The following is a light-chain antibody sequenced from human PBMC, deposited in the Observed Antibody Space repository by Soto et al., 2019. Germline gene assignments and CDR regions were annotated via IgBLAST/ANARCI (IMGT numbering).Light chain of an antibody. Sequence: EIVLTQSQATLTSCPGERATLSCRASQSASSYLAWCQQKPGQAPRLLIYDASNRATGIPARFSGSGSGADFTLTFGSLEPEDFAVYYCVQRSNWPLTFGQGTRLEIK. CDR3: VQRSNWPLT. V-gene: IGKV3-11*01. J-gene: IGKJ5*01. CDR1: QSASSY. CDR2: DAS.